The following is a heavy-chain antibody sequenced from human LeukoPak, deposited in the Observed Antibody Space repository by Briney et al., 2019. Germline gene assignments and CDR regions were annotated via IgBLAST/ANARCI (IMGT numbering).Heavy chain of an antibody. V-gene: IGHV4-30-2*01. D-gene: IGHD5-18*01. Sequence: SETLSLTCTVSGGSISSGGYYWSWIRQPPGKGLEWIGYIYHNGSTYYIPSLKSRVTISVDRSKNQFSLKLSSVTAADTAVYYCARSGYSHDPYYYYYYYMDVWGKGTTVTVSS. J-gene: IGHJ6*03. CDR2: IYHNGST. CDR1: GGSISSGGYY. CDR3: ARSGYSHDPYYYYYYYMDV.